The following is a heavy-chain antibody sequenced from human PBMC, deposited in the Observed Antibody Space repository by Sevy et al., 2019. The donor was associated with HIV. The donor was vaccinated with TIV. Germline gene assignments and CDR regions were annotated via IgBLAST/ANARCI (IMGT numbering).Heavy chain of an antibody. CDR3: ARDYCSGGSCYGSDAFGI. J-gene: IGHJ3*02. D-gene: IGHD2-15*01. Sequence: SETLSLTCTVSGGSISSGTYYWIWVRQPAGKGLEWIGRIYTSGSTNYNPSLKSRVTISVDTSKNQFSLKLNSVTAADTAVYYCARDYCSGGSCYGSDAFGIWGRGTMVTVSS. CDR2: IYTSGST. V-gene: IGHV4-61*02. CDR1: GGSISSGTYY.